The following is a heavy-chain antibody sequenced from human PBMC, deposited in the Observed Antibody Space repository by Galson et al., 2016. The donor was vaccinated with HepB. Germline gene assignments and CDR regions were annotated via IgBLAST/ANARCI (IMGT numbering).Heavy chain of an antibody. CDR3: AKDGDCLWETYRYEGYFDC. D-gene: IGHD3-16*02. V-gene: IGHV3-9*01. CDR1: GFTFDDYT. J-gene: IGHJ4*02. Sequence: SLRLSCAASGFTFDDYTMHWVRQAPGKGLEWVSGISWNSGSIGYADSVKGRFTISRDNAKNSLFLQMNSLRAEDTALYYCAKDGDCLWETYRYEGYFDCWGQGTLVTVSS. CDR2: ISWNSGSI.